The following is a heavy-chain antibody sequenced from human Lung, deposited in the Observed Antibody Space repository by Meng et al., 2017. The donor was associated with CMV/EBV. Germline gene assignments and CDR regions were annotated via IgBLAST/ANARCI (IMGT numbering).Heavy chain of an antibody. V-gene: IGHV3-30*18. D-gene: IGHD5-24*01. CDR1: GFTFSSYS. J-gene: IGHJ4*02. CDR2: ISYDGGNE. CDR3: AKGSRWLPTDY. Sequence: VQLVESGGGLVKPGGSLRLSCAASGFTFSSYSMNWVRQAPGKGLEWVAIISYDGGNEYYADSVKGRFTISRDNSKNTLYLQMNSLRADDTAVYYCAKGSRWLPTDYWGQGTLVTVSS.